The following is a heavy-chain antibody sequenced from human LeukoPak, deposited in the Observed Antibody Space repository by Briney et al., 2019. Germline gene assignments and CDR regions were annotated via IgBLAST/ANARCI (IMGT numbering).Heavy chain of an antibody. CDR1: GGSVSSGSYY. Sequence: SETLSLTCTVSGGSVSSGSYYWSWIRQPPGKGLEWIGYFYYSGSTTYNPSLKGRVTISVDTSENHFSLKLSSVTAADTAVYYCARGPNSGYGRFDYWGQGTLVTVSS. CDR3: ARGPNSGYGRFDY. V-gene: IGHV4-61*03. CDR2: FYYSGST. D-gene: IGHD5-12*01. J-gene: IGHJ4*02.